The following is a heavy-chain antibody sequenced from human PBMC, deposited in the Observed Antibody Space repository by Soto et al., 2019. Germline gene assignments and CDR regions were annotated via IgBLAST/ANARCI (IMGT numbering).Heavy chain of an antibody. J-gene: IGHJ1*01. Sequence: ASVTVSCKPSGYTFTSYYMHWVRQAPGQGLEWMGIINPSGGSTSYAQKFQGRVTMTRDTSTSTVYMELSSLRSEDTAVYYCARGKGVAERPGYFQHWGQGTLVTVSS. V-gene: IGHV1-46*03. CDR1: GYTFTSYY. D-gene: IGHD6-19*01. CDR2: INPSGGST. CDR3: ARGKGVAERPGYFQH.